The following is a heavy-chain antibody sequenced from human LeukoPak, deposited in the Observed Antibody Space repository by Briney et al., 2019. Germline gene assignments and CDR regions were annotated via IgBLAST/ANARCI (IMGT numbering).Heavy chain of an antibody. Sequence: SETLSLTRSVSGDSMTGYYWSWIRQPPGKGLEWIGYIYYSGSTNYNPSLKSRVSISVDTSKSQFSLRLSSVTAADTALYYCARGGWSMDYWGQGTLVAVSS. CDR1: GDSMTGYY. D-gene: IGHD6-19*01. CDR3: ARGGWSMDY. J-gene: IGHJ4*02. V-gene: IGHV4-59*01. CDR2: IYYSGST.